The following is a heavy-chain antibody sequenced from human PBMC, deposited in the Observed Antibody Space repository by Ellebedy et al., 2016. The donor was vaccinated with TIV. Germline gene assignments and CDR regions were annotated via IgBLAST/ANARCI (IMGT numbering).Heavy chain of an antibody. J-gene: IGHJ2*01. V-gene: IGHV3-13*01. D-gene: IGHD2-15*01. CDR2: FGSAGDT. CDR3: SRGGPGRDNWFFGL. Sequence: GESLKISCAASGFSLTGSDLHWVRRRRGKGLEWVAAFGSAGDTEYPASVRGRFTIARESATNAFHLQMNSLPAGDTAVYYCSRGGPGRDNWFFGLWGRGTQVTVSS. CDR1: GFSLTGSD.